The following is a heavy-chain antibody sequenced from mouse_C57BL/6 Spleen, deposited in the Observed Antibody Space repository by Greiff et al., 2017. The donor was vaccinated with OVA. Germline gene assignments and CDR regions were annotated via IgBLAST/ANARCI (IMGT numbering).Heavy chain of an antibody. CDR3: ASGGGSSPYSAMAY. V-gene: IGHV1-61*01. Sequence: QVQLQQPGAELVRPGSSVKLSCKASGYTFTSYWMDWVKQRPGQGLEWIGNIYPSDSETHYNQKFTDKATLTVDKSSSSAYMQLSSLTSVASSVYYRASGGGSSPYSAMAYWGQGTSVTVSS. CDR1: GYTFTSYW. J-gene: IGHJ4*01. CDR2: IYPSDSET. D-gene: IGHD1-1*01.